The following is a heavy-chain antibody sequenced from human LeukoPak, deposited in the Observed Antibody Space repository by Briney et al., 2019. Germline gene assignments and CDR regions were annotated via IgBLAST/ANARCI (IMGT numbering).Heavy chain of an antibody. V-gene: IGHV1-69*06. CDR3: AREIDGDTAYFDY. CDR1: GGTFSSYA. J-gene: IGHJ4*02. D-gene: IGHD5-18*01. Sequence: ASVKVSCKASGGTFSSYAISWVRQAPGQGLEWMGGIIPIFGTTNYAQKFQDRVTITADKSTSTAYMELSSLRSEDTAVYYCAREIDGDTAYFDYWGQGTLVTVSS. CDR2: IIPIFGTT.